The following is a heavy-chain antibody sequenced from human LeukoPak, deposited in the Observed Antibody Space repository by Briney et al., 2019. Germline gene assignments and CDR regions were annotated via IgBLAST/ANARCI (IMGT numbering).Heavy chain of an antibody. CDR2: ISWNSGSI. V-gene: IGHV3-9*01. Sequence: GRSLRLSCAASGFTFDDYAMHWVRQAPGKGLEWVSGISWNSGSIGYADSVKGRFTISRDNAKNSLYLQMNSLRAEDTALYYCAKALGLYKGWYPKYYYGMDVWGQGTTVTVSS. CDR1: GFTFDDYA. J-gene: IGHJ6*02. D-gene: IGHD6-13*01. CDR3: AKALGLYKGWYPKYYYGMDV.